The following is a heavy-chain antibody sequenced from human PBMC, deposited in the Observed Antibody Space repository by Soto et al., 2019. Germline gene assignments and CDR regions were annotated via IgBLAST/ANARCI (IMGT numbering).Heavy chain of an antibody. D-gene: IGHD6-13*01. CDR1: GGSISSGGYY. J-gene: IGHJ5*02. CDR3: ARTTAAGTSPWFDP. Sequence: PSETLSLTCTVSGGSISSGGYYWSWIRQHPGKGLEWIGYIYYSGSTYYNPSLKSRVTISVDTSKNQFPLKLSPVTAADTAVYYCARTTAAGTSPWFDPWGQGTLVTVSS. V-gene: IGHV4-31*03. CDR2: IYYSGST.